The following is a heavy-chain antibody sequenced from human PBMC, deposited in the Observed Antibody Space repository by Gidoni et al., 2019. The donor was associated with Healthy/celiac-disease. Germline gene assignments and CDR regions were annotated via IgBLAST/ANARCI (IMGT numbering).Heavy chain of an antibody. D-gene: IGHD5-18*01. V-gene: IGHV1-2*02. J-gene: IGHJ4*02. CDR3: AREGGGGYSYGYFPDY. CDR2: INPNSGGT. Sequence: QVQLVQSGAEVKKPGASVKVSCKASGYTFTGYYMHWVRQAPGQGLEWMGWINPNSGGTNYAQKFQGRVTMTRDTSISTAYMELSRLRSDDTAVYYCAREGGGGYSYGYFPDYWGKGTLVTVSS. CDR1: GYTFTGYY.